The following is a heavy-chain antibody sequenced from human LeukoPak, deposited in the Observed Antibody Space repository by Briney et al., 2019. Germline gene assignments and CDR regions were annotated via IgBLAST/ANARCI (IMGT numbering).Heavy chain of an antibody. D-gene: IGHD3-22*01. CDR1: GFTFSDYY. V-gene: IGHV3-11*04. CDR2: ISSSGSTI. CDR3: ARDNYDSSGYPGF. Sequence: GGSLRLSCAASGFTFSDYYMSWIRQAPGKGLEWVSYISSSGSTIYYADFVKGRFTISRDNSKNTLYLQMNSLRAEDTAVYYCARDNYDSSGYPGFWGQGTLVTVSS. J-gene: IGHJ4*02.